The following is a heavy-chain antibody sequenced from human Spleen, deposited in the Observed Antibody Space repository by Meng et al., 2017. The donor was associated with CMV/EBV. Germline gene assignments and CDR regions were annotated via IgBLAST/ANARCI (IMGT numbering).Heavy chain of an antibody. CDR2: IYYTGST. CDR3: ARDRRDGYNSEFDH. J-gene: IGHJ4*02. CDR1: GGSITSGDYY. Sequence: SETLSLTCTVSGGSITSGDYYWSWIRQPPGKGLEWIGYIYYTGSTYYNPSLKSRLTISVDTSKNQFSLKLSSVTAADTAVYYCARDRRDGYNSEFDHWGQGTLVTVSS. V-gene: IGHV4-30-4*08. D-gene: IGHD5-24*01.